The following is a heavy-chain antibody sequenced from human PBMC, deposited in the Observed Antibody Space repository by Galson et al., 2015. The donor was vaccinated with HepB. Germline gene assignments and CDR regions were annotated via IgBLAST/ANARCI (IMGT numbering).Heavy chain of an antibody. CDR2: ISYDGSNK. V-gene: IGHV3-30-3*01. J-gene: IGHJ4*02. CDR1: GFTFSSYA. Sequence: SLRLSCAASGFTFSSYAMHWVRQAPGKGLEWVAVISYDGSNKYYADSVRGRFTISRDNSKNTLYLQMNSLRAEDTAVYYCARGQNSGSYGALNYWGQGTLVTVSS. D-gene: IGHD1-26*01. CDR3: ARGQNSGSYGALNY.